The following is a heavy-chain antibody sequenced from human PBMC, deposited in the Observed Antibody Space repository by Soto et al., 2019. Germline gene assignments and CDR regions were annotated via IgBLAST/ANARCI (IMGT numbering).Heavy chain of an antibody. Sequence: PSLTLSLTCTVAGGSISSGGYYCSWIRQHPGKGLEWIGYIYYSGSTYYNPSLKSRVTISVDTSKNQFSLKLSSVTAADTAVYYCARDHCGDCYYFGYWGQGTLVTVSS. D-gene: IGHD2-21*02. V-gene: IGHV4-31*03. CDR1: GGSISSGGYY. CDR3: ARDHCGDCYYFGY. J-gene: IGHJ4*02. CDR2: IYYSGST.